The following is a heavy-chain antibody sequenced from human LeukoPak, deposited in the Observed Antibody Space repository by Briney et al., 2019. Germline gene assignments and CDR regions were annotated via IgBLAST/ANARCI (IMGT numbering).Heavy chain of an antibody. CDR3: ARLLTASGYYYYYMDV. D-gene: IGHD3-9*01. V-gene: IGHV4-34*01. CDR1: GGSFSGYY. J-gene: IGHJ6*03. Sequence: SETLSLTCAVYGGSFSGYYWSWIRQPPGKGLEWIGEINHSGSTNYNPSLKSRVTISVDTSKNQFSLKLSSVTAADTAVYYCARLLTASGYYYYYMDVWGKGTTVTISS. CDR2: INHSGST.